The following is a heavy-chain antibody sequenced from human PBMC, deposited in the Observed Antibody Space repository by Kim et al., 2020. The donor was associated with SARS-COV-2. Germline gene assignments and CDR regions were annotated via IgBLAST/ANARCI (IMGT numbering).Heavy chain of an antibody. D-gene: IGHD4-17*01. V-gene: IGHV3-48*04. CDR3: GRSDYGNNQVDF. CDR1: GFTFRNYY. J-gene: IGHJ4*02. Sequence: GGSLRLSCAVSGFTFRNYYMNWLHQAPGKGLEWISYISRSSETTYYADSVRGRFTISRDNAKNSLYLQMNSLRVEDTAVYYCGRSDYGNNQVDFCGQGTLVTVSS. CDR2: ISRSSETT.